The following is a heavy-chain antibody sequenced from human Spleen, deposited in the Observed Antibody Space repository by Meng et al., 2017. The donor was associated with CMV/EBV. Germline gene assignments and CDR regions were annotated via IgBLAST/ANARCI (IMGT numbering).Heavy chain of an antibody. CDR1: GFSINDYY. CDR2: ISNSGSPV. CDR3: VRETSYNFDY. Sequence: GESLKISCAASGFSINDYYMTWIRQAPGEGLQSISYISNSGSPVYYADSVKGRFTFSRDSAKNSLYLEMNSLRAADTAVYYCVRETSYNFDYWGQGTLVTVS. J-gene: IGHJ4*02. V-gene: IGHV3-11*01.